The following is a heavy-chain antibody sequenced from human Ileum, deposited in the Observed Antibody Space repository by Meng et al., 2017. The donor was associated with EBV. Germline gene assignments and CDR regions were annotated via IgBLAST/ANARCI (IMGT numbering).Heavy chain of an antibody. Sequence: VPLQESGPRLVKPSGPLSLTCAGSGGSISSSNWWSWVRQPPGKGLEWIGEIYHSGSTNYNPSLKSRVTMSVDKSKNQFSLNLSSVTAADTAVYYCARVGQWLPIDYWGQGTLVTVSS. CDR1: GGSISSSNW. CDR2: IYHSGST. V-gene: IGHV4-4*02. CDR3: ARVGQWLPIDY. D-gene: IGHD6-19*01. J-gene: IGHJ4*02.